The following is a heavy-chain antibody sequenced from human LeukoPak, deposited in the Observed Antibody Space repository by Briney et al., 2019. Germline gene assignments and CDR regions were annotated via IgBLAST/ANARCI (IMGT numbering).Heavy chain of an antibody. CDR1: GGSINSGGYY. Sequence: SETLSLTCTVSGGSINSGGYYWSWIRQPPGKGLEWIGYIYYSGSTFYNPSLKSRVTISVDRSKNQFSLNLSSVAAADTAVYYCASPPGYCSSTTCHGAFDIWGQGTMVTVSS. CDR3: ASPPGYCSSTTCHGAFDI. V-gene: IGHV4-30-2*01. J-gene: IGHJ3*02. CDR2: IYYSGST. D-gene: IGHD2-2*01.